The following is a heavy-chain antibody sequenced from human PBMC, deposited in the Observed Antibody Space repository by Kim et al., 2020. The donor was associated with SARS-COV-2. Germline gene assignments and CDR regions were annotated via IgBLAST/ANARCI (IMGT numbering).Heavy chain of an antibody. J-gene: IGHJ4*02. D-gene: IGHD2-8*01. Sequence: TDYADSVKGRFTISRDNSKNTVYLQMNSLRVDDTAVYYCAGREYGTFDYWGQGTLVTVSS. CDR3: AGREYGTFDY. CDR2: T. V-gene: IGHV3-23*01.